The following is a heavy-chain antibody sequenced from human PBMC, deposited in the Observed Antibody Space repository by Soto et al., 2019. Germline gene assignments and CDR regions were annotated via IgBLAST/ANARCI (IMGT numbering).Heavy chain of an antibody. Sequence: ASVKVSCKASRGTFSSYAISWARQAPGQGLEWMGGIIPIFGTANYAQKFQGRVTITADESTSTAYMELSSLRSEDTAVYYCARAPPYYDFWSGYTIGFDYWGQGTLVTVSS. CDR2: IIPIFGTA. CDR1: RGTFSSYA. D-gene: IGHD3-3*01. CDR3: ARAPPYYDFWSGYTIGFDY. V-gene: IGHV1-69*13. J-gene: IGHJ4*02.